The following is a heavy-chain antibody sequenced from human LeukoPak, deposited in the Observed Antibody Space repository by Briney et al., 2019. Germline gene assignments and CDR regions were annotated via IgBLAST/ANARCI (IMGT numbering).Heavy chain of an antibody. V-gene: IGHV4-39*02. CDR1: GRSISSSSSY. J-gene: IGHJ4*02. D-gene: IGHD4-17*01. CDR3: ASGTFDDYGDYDRGDFFDH. Sequence: SDTKSLTCTVSGRSISSSSSYWGWVRQPPGKGPEWIASIFYSGLTYDNPSLKSRVSISFDPSKNHFSLKVSSVTAADTAVYYCASGTFDDYGDYDRGDFFDHWGQGTLVTVYS. CDR2: IFYSGLT.